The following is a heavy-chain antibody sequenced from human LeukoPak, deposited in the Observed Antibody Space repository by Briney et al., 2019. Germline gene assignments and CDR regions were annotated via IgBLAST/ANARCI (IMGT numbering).Heavy chain of an antibody. CDR1: GFTFSSYS. CDR2: ISSSSSYI. D-gene: IGHD6-19*01. Sequence: GGSLRLSCAASGFTFSSYSMNWVRQAPGKGLEWVSSISSSSSYIYYADSVKGRFTISRDNAKNSLYLQMNSLRAEDTAVYYCASQQWLVSSDAFDIWGQGTMVTVSS. CDR3: ASQQWLVSSDAFDI. J-gene: IGHJ3*02. V-gene: IGHV3-21*01.